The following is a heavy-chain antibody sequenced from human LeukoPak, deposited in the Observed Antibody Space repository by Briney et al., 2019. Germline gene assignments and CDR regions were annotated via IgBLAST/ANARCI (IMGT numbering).Heavy chain of an antibody. V-gene: IGHV3-74*01. J-gene: IGHJ4*02. D-gene: IGHD2-21*02. CDR2: INSDGSST. CDR3: AKSRLVVTAMEY. CDR1: GFTFSSYW. Sequence: PGGSLRLSCAASGFTFSSYWMHWVRQAPGKGLVWVSRINSDGSSTSYADSVKGRFTISRDNAKNTLYLQMNSLRAEDTAVYYCAKSRLVVTAMEYWGQGTLVTVSS.